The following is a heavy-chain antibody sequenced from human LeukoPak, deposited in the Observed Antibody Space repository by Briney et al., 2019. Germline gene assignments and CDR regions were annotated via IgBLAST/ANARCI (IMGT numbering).Heavy chain of an antibody. Sequence: SETLSLTCTVSGGSISNYYWSWIRQPPGKGLEWIGYIYYSGSTNYNPSLKSRVTISVDTSKNQFSLKLSSVTAEDTAVYYCARDQRYLSGSYYYYYYMDVWGKGTTVTVSS. D-gene: IGHD1-26*01. J-gene: IGHJ6*03. CDR2: IYYSGST. CDR3: ARDQRYLSGSYYYYYYMDV. V-gene: IGHV4-59*01. CDR1: GGSISNYY.